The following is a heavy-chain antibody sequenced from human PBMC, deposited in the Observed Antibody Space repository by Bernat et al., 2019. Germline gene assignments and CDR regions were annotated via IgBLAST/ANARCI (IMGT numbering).Heavy chain of an antibody. V-gene: IGHV3-7*03. CDR3: ARSYYYGSGSYYYYYMDV. D-gene: IGHD3-10*01. Sequence: EVQLVESGGGLVQPGGSLRLSCAASGFTFSSYWMSWVRQAPGKGLEWVANIKQDGSEKYYVDSVKDRFTISRDNAKNSLYLQMNSLRAEDTAVYYCARSYYYGSGSYYYYYMDVWGKGTTVTVSS. CDR2: IKQDGSEK. J-gene: IGHJ6*03. CDR1: GFTFSSYW.